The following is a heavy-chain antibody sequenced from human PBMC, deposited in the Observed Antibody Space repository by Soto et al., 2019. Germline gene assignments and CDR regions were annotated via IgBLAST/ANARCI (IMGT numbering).Heavy chain of an antibody. Sequence: EVQLVESGGGLVQPGGSLRLSCVASGFTFSDYWMTWVRQAPGKGLEWLANISKDGAGQYYVDSVKGRFTISRDNSKNSLYLQMNSLRAEDTAVYYCVRDQDYGDYSGQGTLVTVSS. V-gene: IGHV3-7*01. CDR2: ISKDGAGQ. CDR1: GFTFSDYW. CDR3: VRDQDYGDY. J-gene: IGHJ4*02.